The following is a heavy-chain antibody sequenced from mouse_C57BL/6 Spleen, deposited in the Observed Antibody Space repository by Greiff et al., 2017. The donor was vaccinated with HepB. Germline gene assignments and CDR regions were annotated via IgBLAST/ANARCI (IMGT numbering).Heavy chain of an antibody. CDR1: GISITTGNYR. Sequence: VQLQQSGPGLVKPSQTVFLTCTVTGISITTGNYRWSWIRQFPGNKLEWIGYIYYSGTITYNPSLTSRTTITRDTPKNQFFLEMNSLTAEDTATYYCARETTVKYYFDYWGQGTTLTVSS. CDR3: ARETTVKYYFDY. CDR2: IYYSGTI. V-gene: IGHV3-5*01. J-gene: IGHJ2*01. D-gene: IGHD1-1*01.